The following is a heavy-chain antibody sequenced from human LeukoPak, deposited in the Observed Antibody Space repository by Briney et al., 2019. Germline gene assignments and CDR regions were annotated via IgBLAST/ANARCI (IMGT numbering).Heavy chain of an antibody. CDR1: GYTFTGYY. CDR3: ARTPNLNKYYYYYYMDV. V-gene: IGHV1-2*02. Sequence: GASVKVSCKASGYTFTGYYMHWVRQAPGQGLEWMGWINPNSGGTNYAQKFQGRVTMTRDTSISTAYMELSRLRSDDTAVYYCARTPNLNKYYYYYYMDVWGKGTTVTVSS. CDR2: INPNSGGT. D-gene: IGHD1-14*01. J-gene: IGHJ6*03.